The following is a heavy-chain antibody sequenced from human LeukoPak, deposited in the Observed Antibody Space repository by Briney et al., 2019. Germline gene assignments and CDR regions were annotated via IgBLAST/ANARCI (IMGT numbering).Heavy chain of an antibody. Sequence: GGSLRLSCAASGFTFSSYSMNWVRQAPGKGLKWVSSISSSSSYIYYADSVKGRFTISRDNAKNSLYLQMNSLRAEDTAVYYCAGAIVGFDAFDIWGQGTMVTVSS. CDR1: GFTFSSYS. J-gene: IGHJ3*02. V-gene: IGHV3-21*01. D-gene: IGHD2-21*01. CDR2: ISSSSSYI. CDR3: AGAIVGFDAFDI.